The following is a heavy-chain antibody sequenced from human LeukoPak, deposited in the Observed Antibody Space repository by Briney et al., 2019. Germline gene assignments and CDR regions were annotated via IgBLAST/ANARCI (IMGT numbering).Heavy chain of an antibody. CDR1: GGSFSGYY. V-gene: IGHV4-34*01. J-gene: IGHJ5*02. CDR2: INHSGST. D-gene: IGHD2-2*01. Sequence: PSETLSLTCAVYGGSFSGYYLSWIRQPPGKGLEWIGEINHSGSTNYNPSLKSRVTISVDTSKNQFSLKLSSVTAADTAVYYCARRRIVVVPFDPWGQGTLVTVSS. CDR3: ARRRIVVVPFDP.